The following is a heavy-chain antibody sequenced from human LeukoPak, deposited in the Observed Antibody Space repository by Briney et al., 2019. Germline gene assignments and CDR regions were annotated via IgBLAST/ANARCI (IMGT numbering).Heavy chain of an antibody. D-gene: IGHD3-9*01. CDR1: GFTFSSYA. J-gene: IGHJ5*02. Sequence: GGSLRLSCAASGFTFSSYAMSWVRQAPGKGLEWVSAISGSGGSTYYADSVKGRFTISRDNSKNTLYLQMNSLRAEDTAVYYCAKDWNVLRYFDWFSRFDPWGQGTLVTVSS. CDR3: AKDWNVLRYFDWFSRFDP. CDR2: ISGSGGST. V-gene: IGHV3-23*01.